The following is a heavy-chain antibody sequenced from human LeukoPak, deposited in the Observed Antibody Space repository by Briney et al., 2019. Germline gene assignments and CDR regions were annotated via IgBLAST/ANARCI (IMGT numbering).Heavy chain of an antibody. D-gene: IGHD5-12*01. V-gene: IGHV1-2*02. CDR2: INPNSGGT. Sequence: ASVKVSCKASGYTFTAHYIHWVRQAPGQGLEWMGWINPNSGGTKYAQKFQGRVTMTRDTSISTAYMELSRLTFDDTAVYYCARAQKGGGYDRSYYYYYYMDVWGKGTTVTVSS. CDR1: GYTFTAHY. CDR3: ARAQKGGGYDRSYYYYYYMDV. J-gene: IGHJ6*03.